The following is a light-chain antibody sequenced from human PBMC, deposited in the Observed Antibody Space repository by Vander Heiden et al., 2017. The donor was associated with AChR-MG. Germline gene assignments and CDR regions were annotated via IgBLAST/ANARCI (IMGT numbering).Light chain of an antibody. CDR1: NSNIGSNY. CDR3: ATWDSGLTAVV. Sequence: QTVLTQPPSVSAAAGQRVTIACAGSNSNIGSNYVSWYHQVPGTAPKLLIYDNNKRPSGIPDRFSGSKSGTSATLGLTGLQTGDEADYYCATWDSGLTAVVFGTGTKVSVL. J-gene: IGLJ1*01. CDR2: DNN. V-gene: IGLV1-51*01.